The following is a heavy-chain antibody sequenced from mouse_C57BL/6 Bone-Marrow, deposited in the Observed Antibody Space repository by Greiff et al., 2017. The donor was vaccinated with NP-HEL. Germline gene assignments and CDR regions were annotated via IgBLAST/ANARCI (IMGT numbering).Heavy chain of an antibody. V-gene: IGHV5-6*01. CDR3: ARHPVYGYDWYFDV. J-gene: IGHJ1*03. CDR2: ISSGGSYT. CDR1: GFTFSSYG. Sequence: EVKLVESGGDLVKPGGSLKLSCAASGFTFSSYGMSWVRQTPDKRLEWVATISSGGSYTYYPDSVKGRFTISRDNAKNTLYLQMSSLKSEDTAMYYCARHPVYGYDWYFDVWGTGTTVTVSS. D-gene: IGHD2-2*01.